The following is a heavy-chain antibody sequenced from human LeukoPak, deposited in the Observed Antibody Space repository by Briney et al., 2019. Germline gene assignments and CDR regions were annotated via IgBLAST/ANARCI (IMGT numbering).Heavy chain of an antibody. V-gene: IGHV1-2*02. CDR2: INPNSGGT. J-gene: IGHJ5*02. Sequence: ASVKVSCKTSAYRFTDHNIHWVRQAPGYGLEWMGWINPNSGGTNYAQKFQGRVTMTRDTSISTAYMELSRLRSDDTAVYYCAKLTYYDILTGYGAPGGFDPWGQGTLVTVSS. D-gene: IGHD3-9*01. CDR3: AKLTYYDILTGYGAPGGFDP. CDR1: AYRFTDHN.